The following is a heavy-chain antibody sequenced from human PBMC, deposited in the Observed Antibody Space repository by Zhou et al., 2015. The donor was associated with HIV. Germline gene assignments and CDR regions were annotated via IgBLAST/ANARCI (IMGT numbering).Heavy chain of an antibody. CDR1: GFTFSSYG. D-gene: IGHD2-2*03. V-gene: IGHV3-33*06. J-gene: IGHJ3*02. Sequence: QVQLVESGGGVVQPGRSLRLSCAASGFTFSSYGMHWVRQAPGKGLEWVAVIWYDGSNKYYADSVKGRFTVSRDNSKNTVYLQMNSLRAEDTAVYYCAKALRALDMAFDIWGQGQWSPSLQ. CDR2: IWYDGSNK. CDR3: AKALRALDMAFDI.